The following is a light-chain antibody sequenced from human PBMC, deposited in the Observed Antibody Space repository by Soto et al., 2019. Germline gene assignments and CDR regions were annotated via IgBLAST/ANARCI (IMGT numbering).Light chain of an antibody. J-gene: IGLJ2*01. CDR2: DVS. Sequence: QSALTQPRSVSGSPGQSVTISCTETSSDVGGYNYVSWYQQHPGKAPKLMIYDVSKRPSGVPDRFSGSKSGNTASLTISGLQAEDEADYYCCSYAGSSWVFGGGTKVTVL. CDR1: SSDVGGYNY. CDR3: CSYAGSSWV. V-gene: IGLV2-11*01.